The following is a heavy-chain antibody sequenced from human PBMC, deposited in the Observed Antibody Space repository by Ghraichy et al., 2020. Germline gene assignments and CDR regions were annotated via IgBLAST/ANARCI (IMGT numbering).Heavy chain of an antibody. CDR1: GFSFNKHS. CDR2: IRNKANSYTT. CDR3: ARTDYYDNNSVDY. J-gene: IGHJ4*02. Sequence: GGSLRLSCAASGFSFNKHSMDWVRQPPGKGLEWVGRIRNKANSYTTEYAASVKGRFIISRDDSKNSVYLQMNSLKAEDTAVYFCARTDYYDNNSVDYWGQGTLVTVSS. D-gene: IGHD3-22*01. V-gene: IGHV3-72*01.